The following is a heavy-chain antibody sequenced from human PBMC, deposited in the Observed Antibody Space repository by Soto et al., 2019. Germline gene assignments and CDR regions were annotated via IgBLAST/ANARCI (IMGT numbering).Heavy chain of an antibody. CDR1: GGSFSGYY. D-gene: IGHD3-9*01. CDR2: INHSGNT. V-gene: IGHV4-34*01. CDR3: ASQGLPYFDWSPTPLYYMDV. Sequence: SETLSLTCAVYGGSFSGYYWSWIRQPPGKGLEWIGEINHSGNTNYNPSLRSRVTISVDKSKNQFSLKLSSVTAADTAVYYCASQGLPYFDWSPTPLYYMDVWGKGTTVTVSS. J-gene: IGHJ6*03.